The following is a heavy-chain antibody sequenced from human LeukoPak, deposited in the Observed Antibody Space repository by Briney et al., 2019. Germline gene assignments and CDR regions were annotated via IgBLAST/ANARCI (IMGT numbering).Heavy chain of an antibody. J-gene: IGHJ4*02. Sequence: GGSLRLSCAASGFTFSSYGMNWVRQAPGKGLECLANIKQDGSETYYADSVKGRFTISRDNAKNSLYLQMNSLRAEDTAVYYCARETPRRGETRDGYRWGQGTLVTVSS. CDR2: IKQDGSET. CDR3: ARETPRRGETRDGYR. D-gene: IGHD5-24*01. V-gene: IGHV3-7*01. CDR1: GFTFSSYG.